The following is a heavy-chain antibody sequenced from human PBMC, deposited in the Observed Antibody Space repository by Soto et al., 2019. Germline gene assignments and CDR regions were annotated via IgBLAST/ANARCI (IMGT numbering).Heavy chain of an antibody. Sequence: PGESLKISCKGSGYSFTSYWIGWVRQMPGKGLEWMGIIYPGDSDTRYSTSFQGQVTISADKSISTAYLQWSSLKASDTAMYYCARVGTAMVTGVDDAFDIWGQGTMVTVSS. J-gene: IGHJ3*02. CDR3: ARVGTAMVTGVDDAFDI. V-gene: IGHV5-51*01. CDR1: GYSFTSYW. D-gene: IGHD5-18*01. CDR2: IYPGDSDT.